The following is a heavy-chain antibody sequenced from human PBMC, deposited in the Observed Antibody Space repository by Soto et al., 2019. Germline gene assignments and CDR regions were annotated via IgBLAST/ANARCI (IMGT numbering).Heavy chain of an antibody. D-gene: IGHD5-18*01. Sequence: QVQLVQSGAEVKKPGASVKVSCKASGYTFTSYGISWVRQAPGQGLEWMGWISAYNGNTNYAQKLQGRVTMTTHTSTSTAYMELRSRRSDNTALDYCGKDGRGYSDGSLDYWGQGTLVTVSS. CDR2: ISAYNGNT. CDR3: GKDGRGYSDGSLDY. CDR1: GYTFTSYG. V-gene: IGHV1-18*04. J-gene: IGHJ4*02.